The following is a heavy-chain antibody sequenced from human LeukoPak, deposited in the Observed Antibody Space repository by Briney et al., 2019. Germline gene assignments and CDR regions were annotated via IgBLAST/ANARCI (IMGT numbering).Heavy chain of an antibody. V-gene: IGHV3-73*01. CDR1: GFTVTVSA. CDR3: LAGPSSGY. CDR2: IRSKANSYAT. Sequence: GGSLRLSCAASGFTVTVSAMHWVRQAAGKGLEWVGRIRSKANSYATAYVASVKGRFTISRDDSKNTAYLQMNSLKTEDTAVYYCLAGPSSGYWGQGTLVTVSS. J-gene: IGHJ4*02. D-gene: IGHD1-26*01.